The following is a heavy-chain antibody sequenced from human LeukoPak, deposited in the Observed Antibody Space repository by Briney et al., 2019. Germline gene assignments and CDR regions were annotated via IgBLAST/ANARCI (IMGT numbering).Heavy chain of an antibody. Sequence: GGSLRLSCTASGFTFSNYAMTWVRQAPGKGLDWVAVISGGGRSTYYADTVRGRFTISRDNSKNTLSLEMNSLRAEDTAVYYCAGEKATMEFDYWGLGTLVTVSS. V-gene: IGHV3-23*01. J-gene: IGHJ4*02. D-gene: IGHD5-24*01. CDR1: GFTFSNYA. CDR3: AGEKATMEFDY. CDR2: ISGGGRST.